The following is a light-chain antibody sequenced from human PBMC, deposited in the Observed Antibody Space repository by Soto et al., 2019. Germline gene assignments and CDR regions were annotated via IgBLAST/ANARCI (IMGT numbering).Light chain of an antibody. CDR2: NVN. J-gene: IGLJ2*01. V-gene: IGLV2-18*02. CDR3: ASYTRTTTLV. CDR1: SSDVGSYDY. Sequence: QSALIQPPSVSGSPGQSVTISCTGTSSDVGSYDYVSWYQQHPGTVPKPMIYNVNTQPSGVPDRFSGSKSGNTASLTISGLQAEDEADYYCASYTRTTTLVFGGGTKVTVL.